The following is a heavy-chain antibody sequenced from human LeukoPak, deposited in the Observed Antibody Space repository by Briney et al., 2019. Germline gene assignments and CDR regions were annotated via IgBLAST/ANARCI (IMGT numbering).Heavy chain of an antibody. CDR2: IYYSGST. CDR1: GGSISSYY. D-gene: IGHD3-22*01. Sequence: SETLSLTCTVSGGSISSYYWSWIRQPPGKGPEWIGYIYYSGSTNYNPSLKSRITISVDTSKNQFSLKLSSVTAADTAVYYCARDRRGYDSIYDAFDIWGQGTMVTVSS. J-gene: IGHJ3*02. V-gene: IGHV4-59*01. CDR3: ARDRRGYDSIYDAFDI.